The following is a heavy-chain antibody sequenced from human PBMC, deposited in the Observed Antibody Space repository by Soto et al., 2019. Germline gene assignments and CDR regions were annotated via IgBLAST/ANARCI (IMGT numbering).Heavy chain of an antibody. CDR2: INHSGST. Sequence: QVQLQQWGAGLLKPSETLSLTCAVYGGSFSGYYWTWIRQPPGTGLEWIGEINHSGSTNYNQSLKSRVTISVDTYKNQFSLKLTSVTAADTAVYYCARDKITGLFDYWGQGTLVTVSS. CDR1: GGSFSGYY. CDR3: ARDKITGLFDY. V-gene: IGHV4-34*01. D-gene: IGHD2-8*02. J-gene: IGHJ4*02.